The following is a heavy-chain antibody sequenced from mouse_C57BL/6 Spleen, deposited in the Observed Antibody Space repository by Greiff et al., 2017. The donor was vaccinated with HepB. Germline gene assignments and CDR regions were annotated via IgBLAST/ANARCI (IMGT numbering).Heavy chain of an antibody. D-gene: IGHD2-2*01. Sequence: QVQLQQPGAELVMPGASVKLSCKASGYTFTSYWMHWVKQRPGQGLEWIGEIDPSDSYTNYNQKFKGKSTLTVDKSSSTAYMQLSSLTSEDSAVYYCALYGYDGFDYWGQGTTLTVSA. CDR2: IDPSDSYT. V-gene: IGHV1-69*01. CDR1: GYTFTSYW. CDR3: ALYGYDGFDY. J-gene: IGHJ2*01.